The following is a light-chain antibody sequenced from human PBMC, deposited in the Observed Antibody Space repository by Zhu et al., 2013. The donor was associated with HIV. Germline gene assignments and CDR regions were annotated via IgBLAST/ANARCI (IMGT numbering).Light chain of an antibody. Sequence: EIVLTQSPATLSFSPGERATLSCRASQSVSSYLAWYQQKPGQPPRLLIYDASNRATGIPARFSGSGSGTDFTLTISSLEPEDFATYYCQQSYSIPFAFGPGTKVDFK. V-gene: IGKV3-11*01. J-gene: IGKJ3*01. CDR2: DAS. CDR1: QSVSSY. CDR3: QQSYSIPFA.